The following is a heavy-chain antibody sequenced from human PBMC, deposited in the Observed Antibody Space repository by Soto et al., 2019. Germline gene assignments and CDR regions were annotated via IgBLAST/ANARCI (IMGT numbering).Heavy chain of an antibody. D-gene: IGHD5-12*01. J-gene: IGHJ5*02. Sequence: ASVKVSCKASGYTFTGYYMHWVRQAPGQGLEWMGWINPNSGGTNYAQKFQGRVTMTRDTSISTAYMELSRLRSDDTAVYYCARTLGVVSGYDPNWFDPWGQGTLVTSPQ. CDR1: GYTFTGYY. V-gene: IGHV1-2*02. CDR2: INPNSGGT. CDR3: ARTLGVVSGYDPNWFDP.